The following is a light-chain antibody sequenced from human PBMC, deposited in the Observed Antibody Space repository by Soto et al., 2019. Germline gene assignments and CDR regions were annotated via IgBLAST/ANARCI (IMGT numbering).Light chain of an antibody. Sequence: ESVLTQSPATLPLSPGERATLSCRASQTVHNYLAWYQQKPGQVPRLLIYDAVRRATGIPDRFSGSVSGTDYTLTVNSLEPEDFAVYYCQQRSGRLTVGGGTRVDLK. CDR1: QTVHNY. CDR3: QQRSGRLT. CDR2: DAV. J-gene: IGKJ4*01. V-gene: IGKV3-11*01.